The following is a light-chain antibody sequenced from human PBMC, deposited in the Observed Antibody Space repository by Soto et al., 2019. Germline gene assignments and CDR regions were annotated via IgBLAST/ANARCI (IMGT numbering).Light chain of an antibody. CDR1: QSVMSN. CDR3: QQYGSSGT. CDR2: GAS. Sequence: EIVMTQSPATLSVSPGERPTLSYRDSQSVMSNLAWYQQTPGQAPRLLIYGASNRATGIPDRFSGSGSGTDFTLTISRLEPEDFAVYYCQQYGSSGTFGQGTKVDIK. V-gene: IGKV3-20*01. J-gene: IGKJ1*01.